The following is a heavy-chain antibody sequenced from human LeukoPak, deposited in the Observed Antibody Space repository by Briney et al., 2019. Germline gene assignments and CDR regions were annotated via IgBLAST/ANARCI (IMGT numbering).Heavy chain of an antibody. V-gene: IGHV1-69*13. J-gene: IGHJ5*02. CDR2: IIPIFGTA. Sequence: SVKVSCKASGGTFSSYAISWVRQAPGQGLEWMGGIIPIFGTANYAQKFQGRVTITADESTSTAYMELRSLRSDDTAVYYCARVDILTGYYTLHWFDPWGQGTLVTVSS. CDR3: ARVDILTGYYTLHWFDP. CDR1: GGTFSSYA. D-gene: IGHD3-9*01.